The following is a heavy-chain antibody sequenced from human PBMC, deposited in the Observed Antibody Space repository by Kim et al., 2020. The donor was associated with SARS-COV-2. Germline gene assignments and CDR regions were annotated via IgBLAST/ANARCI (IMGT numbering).Heavy chain of an antibody. CDR3: ARDIRYFDWLLYSGRYYYYAMDV. J-gene: IGHJ6*02. Sequence: ASVKVSCKASGYTFTSYDINWVRQATGQGLEWMGWMNPNSGSTGYAQKFQGRVTMTRNTSISTAYMELSSLRSEDTAVYYCARDIRYFDWLLYSGRYYYYAMDVWGQGTTVTVSS. CDR1: GYTFTSYD. V-gene: IGHV1-8*01. D-gene: IGHD3-9*01. CDR2: MNPNSGST.